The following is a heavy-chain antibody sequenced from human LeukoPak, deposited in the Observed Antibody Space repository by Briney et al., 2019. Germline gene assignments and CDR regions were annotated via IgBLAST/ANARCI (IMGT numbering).Heavy chain of an antibody. D-gene: IGHD2-2*01. V-gene: IGHV3-23*01. CDR3: AKLHIVVVPAANWFDP. J-gene: IGHJ5*02. Sequence: GGSLRLSCAASGFTFSSYEMNWVRQAPGKGLEWVSAISGSGGSTYYADSVKGRFTISRDNSKNTLYLQMNSLRAEDTAVYYCAKLHIVVVPAANWFDPWGQGTLVTVSS. CDR2: ISGSGGST. CDR1: GFTFSSYE.